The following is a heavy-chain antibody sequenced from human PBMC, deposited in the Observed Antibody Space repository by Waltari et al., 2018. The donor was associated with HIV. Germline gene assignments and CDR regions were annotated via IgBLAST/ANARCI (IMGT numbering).Heavy chain of an antibody. Sequence: QVQLQESGPGLVQPSQTLSLTCTVSGDSISTSGYYWSWLRHPPGKGLEWIGYVYHSGGTYYNPSLKSRLTISVDTSKNQFSLNLTSVTAADSAVYYCARVGNWAQLLFRNWFDPWGQGTVVTVSS. CDR1: GDSISTSGYY. V-gene: IGHV4-31*03. J-gene: IGHJ5*02. D-gene: IGHD2-2*01. CDR2: VYHSGGT. CDR3: ARVGNWAQLLFRNWFDP.